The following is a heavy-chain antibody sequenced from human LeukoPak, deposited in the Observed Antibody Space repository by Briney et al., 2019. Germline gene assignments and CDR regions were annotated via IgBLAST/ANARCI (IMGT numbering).Heavy chain of an antibody. J-gene: IGHJ4*02. V-gene: IGHV3-23*01. Sequence: PGESLRLSCAASGFTFSSYAMSWVRQAPGKGLEWVSAISGSGGSTYYADSVKGRFTISRDNSKNTLYLQMNSLRAEDTAVYYCAKDRQRYSGYENFDYWGQGTLVTVSS. D-gene: IGHD5-12*01. CDR2: ISGSGGST. CDR3: AKDRQRYSGYENFDY. CDR1: GFTFSSYA.